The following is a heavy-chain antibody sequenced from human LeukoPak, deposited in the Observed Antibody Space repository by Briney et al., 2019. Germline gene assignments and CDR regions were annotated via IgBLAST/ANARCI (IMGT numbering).Heavy chain of an antibody. CDR3: ARTSPGLGYHFDY. J-gene: IGHJ4*02. D-gene: IGHD3-16*01. V-gene: IGHV4-59*01. CDR2: IYYSGST. CDR1: GGSISNYY. Sequence: PSETLSLTCTASGGSISNYYWSWIRQPPGKGLEWIGYIYYSGSTNYNPSLKSRVTISVDTSKDQFSLKLSSVTAADTAVYYCARTSPGLGYHFDYWGQGTLVTVSS.